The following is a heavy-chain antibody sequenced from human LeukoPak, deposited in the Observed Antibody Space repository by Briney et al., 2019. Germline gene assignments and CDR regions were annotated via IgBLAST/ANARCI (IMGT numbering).Heavy chain of an antibody. CDR2: IYYSGST. Sequence: SETLSLTCTVSGGSISSYYWSWIRQPPGKGLEWIGYIYYSGSTNYNPSLKSRVTISVDTSKNQFSLKLSSVTAAGTAVYYCARIDRSHDAFDIWGQGTMVTVSS. CDR3: ARIDRSHDAFDI. J-gene: IGHJ3*02. CDR1: GGSISSYY. D-gene: IGHD3-22*01. V-gene: IGHV4-59*08.